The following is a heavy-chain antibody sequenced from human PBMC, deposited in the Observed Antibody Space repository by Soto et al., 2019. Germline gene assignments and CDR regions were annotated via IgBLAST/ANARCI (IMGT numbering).Heavy chain of an antibody. Sequence: PGGSLRLSCVASGFTFSSYGIHWVRQAPGKGLEWVAVISYDGSNEYYADSVKGRFTISRDNSKDTLYLQMNSLRAEDTAVYYCAKDLGEYQLLYSNWFDPWGQGTLVTVSS. V-gene: IGHV3-30*18. D-gene: IGHD2-2*02. CDR2: ISYDGSNE. CDR3: AKDLGEYQLLYSNWFDP. CDR1: GFTFSSYG. J-gene: IGHJ5*02.